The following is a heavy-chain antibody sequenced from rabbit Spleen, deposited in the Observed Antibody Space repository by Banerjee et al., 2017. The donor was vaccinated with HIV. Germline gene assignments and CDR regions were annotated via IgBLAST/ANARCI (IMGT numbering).Heavy chain of an antibody. CDR2: IDSGSSGDT. D-gene: IGHD4-1*01. CDR1: GFSFSSRYY. Sequence: QSLEESGGDLVKPGASLTLTCTASGFSFSSRYYICWVRQAPGKGLEWIACIDSGSSGDTYYASWAKGRFTISKTSSTTVTLQMTSLTVADTATYFCARDLDGVIGWNFGWWGPGTLVTVS. CDR3: ARDLDGVIGWNFGW. V-gene: IGHV1S40*01. J-gene: IGHJ4*01.